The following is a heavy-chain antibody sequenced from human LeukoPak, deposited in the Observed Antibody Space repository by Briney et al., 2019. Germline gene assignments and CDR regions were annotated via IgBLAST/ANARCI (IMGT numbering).Heavy chain of an antibody. CDR2: VNPTADNR. V-gene: IGHV1-46*01. CDR3: ARVLRFLEWLSPYYYYGMDV. CDR1: GFTFTTYW. Sequence: ASVKVSCKASGFTFTTYWMHWVRQAPGQGLEWMGVVNPTADNRVYAQKFQGRVTMTRDTSTSTAHMELSSLRSEDTAVYFCARVLRFLEWLSPYYYYGMDVWGQGTTVTVSS. D-gene: IGHD3-3*01. J-gene: IGHJ6*02.